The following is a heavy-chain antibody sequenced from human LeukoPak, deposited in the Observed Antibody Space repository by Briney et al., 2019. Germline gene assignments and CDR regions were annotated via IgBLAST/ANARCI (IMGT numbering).Heavy chain of an antibody. D-gene: IGHD3-16*01. V-gene: IGHV3-33*08. CDR2: IWYDGSNK. CDR1: GFTFSSYG. J-gene: IGHJ4*02. Sequence: GGSLRLSCAASGFTFSSYGMHWVRQAPGKGLEWVAVIWYDGSNKYYADSVKGRFTISRDNSKNTLYLQMNSLRAEDTAVYYCAREGEYNTTPGGYFDYWGQGTLVTVSS. CDR3: AREGEYNTTPGGYFDY.